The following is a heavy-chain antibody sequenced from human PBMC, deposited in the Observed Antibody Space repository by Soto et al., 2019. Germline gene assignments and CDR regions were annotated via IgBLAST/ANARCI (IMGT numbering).Heavy chain of an antibody. D-gene: IGHD6-6*01. CDR2: IYSNGDT. V-gene: IGHV4-31*03. J-gene: IGHJ6*02. CDR3: ARRGGSSSRYYYYALDV. Sequence: SETLSLTCSVSGGSMNNGGYYWSWIRQLPGKCLEWIGYIYSNGDTYYNPSLKSRLTISVDTSKNQFSLNLTSVTAADTAVYYCARRGGSSSRYYYYALDVWGQGTTVTVSS. CDR1: GGSMNNGGYY.